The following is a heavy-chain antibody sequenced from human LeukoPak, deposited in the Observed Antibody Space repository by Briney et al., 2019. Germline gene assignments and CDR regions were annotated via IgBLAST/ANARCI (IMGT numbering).Heavy chain of an antibody. Sequence: SETLSLTCTVSGGSISSYYWSWIRQPPGKGLEWIGYIYYSGSTNYNPSLKSRVTISVDTSKNQFSLKLSSVTAADTAVYHCARDPRARGSYSTGWYFDLWGRGTLVTVSS. J-gene: IGHJ2*01. CDR3: ARDPRARGSYSTGWYFDL. V-gene: IGHV4-59*01. CDR2: IYYSGST. D-gene: IGHD1-26*01. CDR1: GGSISSYY.